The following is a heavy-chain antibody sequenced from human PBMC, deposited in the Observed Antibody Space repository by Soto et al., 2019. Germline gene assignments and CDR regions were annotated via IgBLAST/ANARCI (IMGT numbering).Heavy chain of an antibody. Sequence: GGSLRLSCAPSGFNVSTYGMHWVRQAPGKGPEWVAVIWYDGTTQYYADSVKGRFTISRDHVKNTLYLQMNSLRAEDTAVYYCARESSYNSGWFHEVGDWGQGTQVTVSS. CDR2: IWYDGTTQ. CDR3: ARESSYNSGWFHEVGD. D-gene: IGHD6-19*01. V-gene: IGHV3-33*01. CDR1: GFNVSTYG. J-gene: IGHJ4*02.